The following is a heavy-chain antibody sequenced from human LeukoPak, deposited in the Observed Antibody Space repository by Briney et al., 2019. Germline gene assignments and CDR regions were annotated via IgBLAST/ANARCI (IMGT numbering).Heavy chain of an antibody. CDR1: GFTFSNYA. Sequence: PGGSLRLSCAASGFTFSNYAMSWVRQTPGKGLEWVSGISGSGGTTDYADSVKGRFTISRDNSKNTLYLQMNSLRAEDTAVYYCARDWGAGGSYGDYWGQGTLVTVSS. CDR2: ISGSGGTT. J-gene: IGHJ4*02. CDR3: ARDWGAGGSYGDY. D-gene: IGHD1-26*01. V-gene: IGHV3-23*01.